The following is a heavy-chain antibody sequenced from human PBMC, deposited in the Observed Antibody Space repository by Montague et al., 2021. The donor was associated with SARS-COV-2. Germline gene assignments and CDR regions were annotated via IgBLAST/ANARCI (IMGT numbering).Heavy chain of an antibody. J-gene: IGHJ3*02. Sequence: SETLSLTCTVSSGSISSSNYYWDWIRQPPGKGLEWIGSIYDSGSTYYSPSLKSRVTISVDTSKNHFSLKLSSVTAADTAVYYCARRGRKLLPVATTIGGFDIWGQGTMVTVSS. CDR2: IYDSGST. D-gene: IGHD5-12*01. V-gene: IGHV4-39*02. CDR3: ARRGRKLLPVATTIGGFDI. CDR1: SGSISSSNYY.